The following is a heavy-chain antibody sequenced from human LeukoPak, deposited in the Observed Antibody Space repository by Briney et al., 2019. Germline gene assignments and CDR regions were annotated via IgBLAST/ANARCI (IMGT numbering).Heavy chain of an antibody. CDR3: ARAIAARPHDAFDI. CDR1: GFTFSSYS. Sequence: PGRSLRLSCAASGFTFSSYSMNWVRQAPGKGLEWVSSISSSSSYIYYADSVKGRFTISRDNAKNSLYLQMNSLRAEDTAVYYCARAIAARPHDAFDIWGQGTMVTVSS. V-gene: IGHV3-21*01. D-gene: IGHD6-6*01. CDR2: ISSSSSYI. J-gene: IGHJ3*02.